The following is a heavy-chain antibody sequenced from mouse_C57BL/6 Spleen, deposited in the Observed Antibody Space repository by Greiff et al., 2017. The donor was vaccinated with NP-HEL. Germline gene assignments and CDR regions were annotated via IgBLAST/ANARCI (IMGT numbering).Heavy chain of an antibody. D-gene: IGHD2-3*01. CDR3: AREIYDGYPWFAY. V-gene: IGHV1-64*01. J-gene: IGHJ3*01. CDR2: IHPNSGST. CDR1: GYTFTSYW. Sequence: QVQLQQPGAELVKPGASVKLSCKASGYTFTSYWMHWVKQRPGQGLEWIGMIHPNSGSTNYNEKFKSKATLTVDKSSSTAYMQLSSLTSEDSAVYYCAREIYDGYPWFAYWGRGTLVTVSA.